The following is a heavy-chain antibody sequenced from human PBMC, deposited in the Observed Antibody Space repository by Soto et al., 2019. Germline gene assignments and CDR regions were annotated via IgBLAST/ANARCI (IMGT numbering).Heavy chain of an antibody. CDR3: TTYDYIWGSDSYRWAY. CDR2: VLSKADGGET. Sequence: GRSLRLSCAASGFPFTNAWMIWVRQVPGKGLEWIARVLSKADGGETDYAAPVKDRFTISRDDSRNTLHLQMNSLRTEDTAVYYCTTYDYIWGSDSYRWAYLGQGDLVTVS. D-gene: IGHD3-16*02. J-gene: IGHJ4*02. V-gene: IGHV3-15*01. CDR1: GFPFTNAW.